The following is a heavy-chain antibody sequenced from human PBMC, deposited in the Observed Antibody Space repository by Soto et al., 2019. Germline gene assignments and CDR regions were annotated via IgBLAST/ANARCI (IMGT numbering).Heavy chain of an antibody. CDR1: GYTFTIYG. CDR2: ISAYNGNT. CDR3: ARNDCSGGSCYTFDY. D-gene: IGHD2-15*01. Sequence: ASVKVSCKASGYTFTIYGISWVLQAPGQGLEWMGWISAYNGNTNYAQKLQGRVTMTTDTSTSTAYMELRSLRSDDTAVYYCARNDCSGGSCYTFDYWGQGTLVTVSS. J-gene: IGHJ4*02. V-gene: IGHV1-18*01.